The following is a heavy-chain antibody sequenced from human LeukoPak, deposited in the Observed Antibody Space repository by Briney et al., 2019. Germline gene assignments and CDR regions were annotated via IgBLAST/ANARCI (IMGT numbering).Heavy chain of an antibody. CDR1: GGSISSSHNY. Sequence: PSETLSLTCTVSGGSISSSHNYWGWIRQTPGKGLEWLGTIYYSGTTYYNPSLESRAIISEDTSKNQFSLTLRSVTAADTAVYYCARQISDYYYYYIDVWGKGTTVTVSS. V-gene: IGHV4-39*01. CDR2: IYYSGTT. CDR3: ARQISDYYYYYIDV. D-gene: IGHD3-10*01. J-gene: IGHJ6*03.